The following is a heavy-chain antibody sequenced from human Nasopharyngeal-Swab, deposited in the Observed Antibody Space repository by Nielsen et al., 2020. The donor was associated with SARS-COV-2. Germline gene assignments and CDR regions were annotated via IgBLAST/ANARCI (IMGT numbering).Heavy chain of an antibody. V-gene: IGHV4-34*01. D-gene: IGHD2/OR15-2a*01. CDR3: ARGTIVRNWFDP. CDR1: GGSFSGYY. CDR2: INHSGST. J-gene: IGHJ5*02. Sequence: SETLSLTCAVYGGSFSGYYWSWIRQPPGKGLEWIGEINHSGSTNYNPSLKSRVTISVDTSKNQFSLKLSSVTAADTAVYYCARGTIVRNWFDPWGQGTLVTVS.